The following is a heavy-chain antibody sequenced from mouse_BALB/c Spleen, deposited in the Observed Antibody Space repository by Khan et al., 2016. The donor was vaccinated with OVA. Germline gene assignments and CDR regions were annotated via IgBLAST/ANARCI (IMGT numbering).Heavy chain of an antibody. CDR3: ARRNYCGYTFAY. CDR1: GYTFTDYY. Sequence: QVQLQQSGAELARPGASVKLSCKASGYTFTDYYINWVKLRTGQGLEWIGEISPGSGDTYYTERFKGKATLTADKSSSTAYMQLSSLTSEASAVYFCARRNYCGYTFAYWGQGTLVTVSA. J-gene: IGHJ3*01. D-gene: IGHD1-2*01. V-gene: IGHV1-77*01. CDR2: ISPGSGDT.